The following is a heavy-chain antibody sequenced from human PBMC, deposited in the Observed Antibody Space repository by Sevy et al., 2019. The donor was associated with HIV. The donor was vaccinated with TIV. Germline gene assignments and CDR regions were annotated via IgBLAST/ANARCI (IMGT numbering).Heavy chain of an antibody. V-gene: IGHV3-33*01. D-gene: IGHD2-21*02. Sequence: GGSLRLSCAASGFTFSSYGMHWVRQAPGKGLEWVAVIWYDGSNKYYADSVKGRFTISRDNSKNTLYLQMNSLRAEDTAVYYCAREGYGGNSLDYWGQGTLATVSS. CDR3: AREGYGGNSLDY. CDR1: GFTFSSYG. J-gene: IGHJ4*02. CDR2: IWYDGSNK.